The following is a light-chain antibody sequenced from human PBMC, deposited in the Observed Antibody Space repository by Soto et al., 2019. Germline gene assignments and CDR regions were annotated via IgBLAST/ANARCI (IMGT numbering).Light chain of an antibody. CDR2: DVV. CDR3: CSYTSSSTDV. Sequence: QSVLTQPASVSGSPGQSITISCTGTGSDVGAYNYVSWYQQCPGKAPKLIIYDVVNRPSGVSNRFSGSKSGNTAALIIFGLQAEDEADYYCCSYTSSSTDVFGTGTKVTVL. J-gene: IGLJ1*01. V-gene: IGLV2-14*01. CDR1: GSDVGAYNY.